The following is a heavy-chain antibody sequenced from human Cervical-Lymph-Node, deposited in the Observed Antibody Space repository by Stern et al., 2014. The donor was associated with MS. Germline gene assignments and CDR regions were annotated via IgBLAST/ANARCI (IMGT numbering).Heavy chain of an antibody. J-gene: IGHJ4*02. V-gene: IGHV3-30*03. D-gene: IGHD2-2*02. CDR2: ISYDGSNK. CDR3: ATARLGYCSSTSCYTVDY. CDR1: GFTFSTYG. Sequence: VQLVESGGGVVQPGRSLRLSCAASGFTFSTYGMHWVRQAPGKGLEWVAGISYDGSNKYYADSVKGRFTISRDNSKSTLYLQMNSLRAEDTAVYYCATARLGYCSSTSCYTVDYWGQGTLVTVSS.